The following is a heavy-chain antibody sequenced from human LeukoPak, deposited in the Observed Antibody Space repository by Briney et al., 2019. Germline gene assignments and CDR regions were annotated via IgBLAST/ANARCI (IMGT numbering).Heavy chain of an antibody. D-gene: IGHD3-10*01. CDR1: GFTFSSYW. J-gene: IGHJ4*02. CDR3: AKDFKSWVRGANFDY. Sequence: GGSLRLSCAASGFTFSSYWMSWVRQAPGKGLEWVANIKQDGSEKYYVDSVKGRFTISRDNAKNSLYLQMNSLRAEDTAVYYCAKDFKSWVRGANFDYWGQGTLVTVSS. CDR2: IKQDGSEK. V-gene: IGHV3-7*05.